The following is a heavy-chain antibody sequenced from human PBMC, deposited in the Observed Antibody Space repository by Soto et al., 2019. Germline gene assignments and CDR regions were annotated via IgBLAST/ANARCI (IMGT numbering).Heavy chain of an antibody. CDR2: ISYDGSNK. Sequence: GGSLRLSCAASGFTFSSYGMHWVRQAPGKGLEWVAVISYDGSNKYFADSVKGRFTISRDNSKNTLYLQMNSLRAEDTAVYYCAKFYPAITMIVVVPSPAFDIWGQGTMVTVSS. CDR3: AKFYPAITMIVVVPSPAFDI. V-gene: IGHV3-30*18. CDR1: GFTFSSYG. J-gene: IGHJ3*02. D-gene: IGHD3-22*01.